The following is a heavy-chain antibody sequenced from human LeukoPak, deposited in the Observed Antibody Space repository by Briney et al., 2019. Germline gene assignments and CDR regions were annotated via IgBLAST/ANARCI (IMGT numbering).Heavy chain of an antibody. CDR2: IKQDGSEK. Sequence: EGSLRLSCAASGFTFSSYWMSWVRQAPGKGLEWVANIKQDGSEKYYVDSVKGRFTISRDNAKNSLYLQMNSLRAEDTAVYYCARDENYYGSGSYDYWGQGTLVTVSS. CDR1: GFTFSSYW. CDR3: ARDENYYGSGSYDY. D-gene: IGHD3-10*01. J-gene: IGHJ4*02. V-gene: IGHV3-7*01.